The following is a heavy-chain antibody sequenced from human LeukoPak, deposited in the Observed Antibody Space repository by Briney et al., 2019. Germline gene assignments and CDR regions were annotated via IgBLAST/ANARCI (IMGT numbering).Heavy chain of an antibody. V-gene: IGHV1-69*05. Sequence: ASVKVSCKASGGTFSSYAISWVRQAPGQGLEWMGGIIPIFGTANYAQKFQGRVTMTRDTSISTAYMELSRLRSDDTAVYYCARDFGYYYDSSGYHMGDYWGQGTLVTVSS. CDR1: GGTFSSYA. D-gene: IGHD3-22*01. CDR2: IIPIFGTA. J-gene: IGHJ4*02. CDR3: ARDFGYYYDSSGYHMGDY.